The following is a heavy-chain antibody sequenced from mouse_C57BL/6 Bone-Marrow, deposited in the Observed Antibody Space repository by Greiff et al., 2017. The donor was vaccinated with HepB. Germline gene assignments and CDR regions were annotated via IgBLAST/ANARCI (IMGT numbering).Heavy chain of an antibody. V-gene: IGHV1-52*01. J-gene: IGHJ3*01. Sequence: QVQLQQPGAELVRPGSSVKLSCKASGYTFTSYWMHWVKQRPIQGLEWIGNIDPSDSETNYNQKFKDKATLTVDKSSSTAYMPLSSLTSEDSAVYYCARNSNYDWFAYWGKGTLVTVSA. CDR2: IDPSDSET. CDR1: GYTFTSYW. D-gene: IGHD2-5*01. CDR3: ARNSNYDWFAY.